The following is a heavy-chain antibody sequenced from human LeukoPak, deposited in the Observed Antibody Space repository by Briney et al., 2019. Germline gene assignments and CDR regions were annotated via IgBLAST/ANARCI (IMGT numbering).Heavy chain of an antibody. Sequence: SETLSLTCAVYGGSFSGYYWSWIRQPPGKGLEWIGEINHSGSTNYNPSLKSRVTISVDTSENQFSLKLSSVTATDTAVYYCARRYCSSTSCSELYYMDVWGKGTTVTISS. V-gene: IGHV4-34*01. CDR3: ARRYCSSTSCSELYYMDV. D-gene: IGHD2-2*01. CDR1: GGSFSGYY. CDR2: INHSGST. J-gene: IGHJ6*03.